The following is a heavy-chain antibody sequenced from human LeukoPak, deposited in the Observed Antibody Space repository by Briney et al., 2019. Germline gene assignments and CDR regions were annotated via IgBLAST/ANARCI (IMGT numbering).Heavy chain of an antibody. J-gene: IGHJ4*02. V-gene: IGHV3-66*01. CDR1: GFTVSNNY. CDR3: ARGRPVGASTVEDY. CDR2: IYSGGST. D-gene: IGHD1-26*01. Sequence: GGSLRPSCAATGFTVSNNYMSWVRQAPGRGLEWVSVIYSGGSTDYADSVKGRFTISRDNSKNTLYLQMNNLRAEDTAFYYCARGRPVGASTVEDYWGQGTLVTVSS.